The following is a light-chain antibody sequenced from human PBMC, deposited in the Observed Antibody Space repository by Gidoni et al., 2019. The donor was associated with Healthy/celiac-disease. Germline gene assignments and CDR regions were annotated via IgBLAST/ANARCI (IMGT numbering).Light chain of an antibody. CDR1: QDISNY. J-gene: IGKJ4*01. CDR3: QQYDNLPRT. V-gene: IGKV1-33*01. CDR2: DAS. Sequence: DIQMTQSPSSLSASVGDRGTITCQASQDISNYLNWYQQKPGKAPKLLIYDASNFETGVPSRFSGSGSGAGFTFTISRLQPEVIATYYFQQYDNLPRTFGGGTKVEIK.